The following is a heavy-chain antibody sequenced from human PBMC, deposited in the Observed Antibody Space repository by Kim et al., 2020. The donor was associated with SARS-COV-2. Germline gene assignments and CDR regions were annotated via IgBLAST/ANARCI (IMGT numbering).Heavy chain of an antibody. Sequence: ESLKISCKGSGYSFTSYWIGWVRQMPGKGLEWMGIIYPGDSDTRYSPSFQGQVTISADKSISTAYLQWSSLKASDTAMYYCARHPSISDFWSGYYGLDPWGQGTLVTVSS. CDR2: IYPGDSDT. J-gene: IGHJ5*02. D-gene: IGHD3-3*01. CDR3: ARHPSISDFWSGYYGLDP. V-gene: IGHV5-51*01. CDR1: GYSFTSYW.